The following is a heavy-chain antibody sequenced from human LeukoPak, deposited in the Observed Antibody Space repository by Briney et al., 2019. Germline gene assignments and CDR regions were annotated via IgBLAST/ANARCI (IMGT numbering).Heavy chain of an antibody. CDR1: GGSICSYY. CDR3: ARGSGYYYDSSGYYYSDY. Sequence: PSDTLSLTCTVSGGSICSYYWSWIRQPSRKGVEGIGYIYYSGSTNYNPSLKSRVTISVDTSKNQFSLKLSSVTAADTAVYYCARGSGYYYDSSGYYYSDYWGQGTLVTVSS. D-gene: IGHD3-22*01. CDR2: IYYSGST. V-gene: IGHV4-59*07. J-gene: IGHJ4*02.